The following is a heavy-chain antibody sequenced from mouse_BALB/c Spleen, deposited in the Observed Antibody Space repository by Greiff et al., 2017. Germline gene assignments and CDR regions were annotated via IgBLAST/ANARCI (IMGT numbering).Heavy chain of an antibody. CDR2: ISDGGSYT. D-gene: IGHD2-1*01. J-gene: IGHJ1*01. CDR3: ARGNYGNYDWYFDV. V-gene: IGHV5-4*02. Sequence: EVKLVESGGGLVKPGGSLKLSCAASGFTFSDYYMYWVRQTPEKRLEWVATISDGGSYTYYPDSVKGRFTISRDNAKNNLYLQMSSLKSEDTAMYYCARGNYGNYDWYFDVWGAGTTVTVSS. CDR1: GFTFSDYY.